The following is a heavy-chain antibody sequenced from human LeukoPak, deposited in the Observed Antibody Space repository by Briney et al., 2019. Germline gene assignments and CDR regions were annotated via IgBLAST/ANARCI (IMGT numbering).Heavy chain of an antibody. D-gene: IGHD3-3*01. Sequence: SETLSLTCTVSGGSISSGSYYWSWIRQPAGKGLEWIGRIYTSGSTNYNPSLKSRVTISVDTSKNQFSLKLSSVTAADTAVYYCARYDSWSGYLRYWGQGTLVTVSS. CDR2: IYTSGST. V-gene: IGHV4-61*02. CDR1: GGSISSGSYY. J-gene: IGHJ4*01. CDR3: ARYDSWSGYLRY.